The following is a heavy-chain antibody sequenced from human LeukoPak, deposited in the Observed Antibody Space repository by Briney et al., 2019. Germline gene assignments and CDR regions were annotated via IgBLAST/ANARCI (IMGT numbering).Heavy chain of an antibody. CDR2: IIPIFGTA. D-gene: IGHD1-26*01. CDR1: RGTFSSYT. J-gene: IGHJ4*02. V-gene: IGHV1-69*13. Sequence: SVKVSCKASRGTFSSYTISWVRQAPGQGLEWMGGIIPIFGTANYAQKFQGRVTITADESTSTAYMELSSLRAEDTAVYYCARIGGSYRDYWGQGTLVTVSS. CDR3: ARIGGSYRDY.